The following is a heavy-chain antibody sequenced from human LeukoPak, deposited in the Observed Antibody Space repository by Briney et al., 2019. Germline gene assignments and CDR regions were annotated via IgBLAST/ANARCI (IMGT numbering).Heavy chain of an antibody. CDR1: GGTFSSYA. CDR3: AREVSYYSSRPFDY. D-gene: IGHD6-13*01. CDR2: IIPIFGTA. V-gene: IGHV1-69*13. Sequence: SVKVSCKASGGTFSSYAISWVRQAPGQGLEWMGGIIPIFGTANYAQKFQGRVTITADESTSTAYMELSSLRSEDTAVYYCAREVSYYSSRPFDYWGQGTLVTVSS. J-gene: IGHJ4*02.